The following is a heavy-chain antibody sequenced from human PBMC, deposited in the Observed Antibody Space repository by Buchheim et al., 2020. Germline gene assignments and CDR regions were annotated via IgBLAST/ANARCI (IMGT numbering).Heavy chain of an antibody. CDR1: GGSISSGGYY. Sequence: QVQLQESGPGLVKPSQTLSLACTVSGGSISSGGYYWSWIRQHPGKGLEWIGYIYYSGSTYYNPSLKSRVTISVDTSKNQFSLKLSSVTAADTAVYYCASLGYCSGGSCSPPVPYFDYWGQGTL. J-gene: IGHJ4*02. V-gene: IGHV4-31*03. D-gene: IGHD2-15*01. CDR2: IYYSGST. CDR3: ASLGYCSGGSCSPPVPYFDY.